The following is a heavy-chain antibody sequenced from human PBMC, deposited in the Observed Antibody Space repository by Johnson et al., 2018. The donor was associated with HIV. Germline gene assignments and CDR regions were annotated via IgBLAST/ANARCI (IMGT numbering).Heavy chain of an antibody. J-gene: IGHJ3*02. Sequence: VQLVESGGVVVQPGGSLRLSCAASGFTFDDFPLHWVGQAPGKGLGWVFLFSWVGGNTYYPDAGKGGFIISRNNTKNPLYLQLNSLRAEDTALYYCAKDFPKWEDGDAFDIWGQGTMVTVSS. V-gene: IGHV3-43D*03. CDR1: GFTFDDFP. CDR2: FSWVGGNT. CDR3: AKDFPKWEDGDAFDI. D-gene: IGHD1-26*01.